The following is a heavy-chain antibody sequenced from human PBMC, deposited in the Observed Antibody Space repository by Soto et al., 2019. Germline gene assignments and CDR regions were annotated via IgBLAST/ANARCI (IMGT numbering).Heavy chain of an antibody. Sequence: QVQLQESGPGLVKPSQTLSLTCTVSGGSISSGAYYWSWIRQHPGKGLEWIGYIYYSGSTYYTPSLERRVALSVGTSRKQFSLKVSSVTAADTAVYYCASANYFDSSGPFDYCGPGTLVTVSS. CDR1: GGSISSGAYY. D-gene: IGHD3-22*01. J-gene: IGHJ4*02. CDR2: IYYSGST. CDR3: ASANYFDSSGPFDY. V-gene: IGHV4-31*03.